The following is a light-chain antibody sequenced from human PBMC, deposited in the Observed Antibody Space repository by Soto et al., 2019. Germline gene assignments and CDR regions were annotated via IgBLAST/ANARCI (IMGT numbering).Light chain of an antibody. CDR3: ATWDGSLSGGV. J-gene: IGLJ1*01. CDR2: RNN. Sequence: QSVPTQPPSASGTPGQRVTISCSGSSSNIGSNYVFWYQQLPGTAPKLLIYRNNQRPSGVPDRFSGSKSGTSASLAISGLRFEDEADYYCATWDGSLSGGVFGTGTKVTVL. V-gene: IGLV1-47*01. CDR1: SSNIGSNY.